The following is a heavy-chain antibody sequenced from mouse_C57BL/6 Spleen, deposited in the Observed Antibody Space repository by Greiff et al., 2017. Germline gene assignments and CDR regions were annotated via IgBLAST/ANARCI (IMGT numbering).Heavy chain of an antibody. CDR1: GFSFNTYA. V-gene: IGHV10-1*01. J-gene: IGHJ1*03. Sequence: EVQLVESGGGLVQPKGSLKLSCAASGFSFNTYAMNWVRPAPGKGLEWVARIRSKSNNYATYYADSVKDRFTISRDDSESMLYLQMNNLKTEDTAMYYCVRQDSNHWYFDVWGTGTTVTVSS. D-gene: IGHD2-5*01. CDR2: IRSKSNNYAT. CDR3: VRQDSNHWYFDV.